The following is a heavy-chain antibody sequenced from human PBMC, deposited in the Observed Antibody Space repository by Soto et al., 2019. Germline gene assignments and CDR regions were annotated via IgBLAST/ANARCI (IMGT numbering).Heavy chain of an antibody. CDR1: GFSFSNYG. CDR2: ISFDAVNR. CDR3: AKDYAVRVSRGIIANWFDS. D-gene: IGHD3-10*01. J-gene: IGHJ5*01. V-gene: IGHV3-30*18. Sequence: QVQLVESGGGVVQPGRSLRLSCAASGFSFSNYGMHWVRQAPGKGLEWVAVISFDAVNRFYADSVKGRFTVSRDIYQNKIYLQMNSLRTEDTAVYYCAKDYAVRVSRGIIANWFDSWGQGTLVTVSS.